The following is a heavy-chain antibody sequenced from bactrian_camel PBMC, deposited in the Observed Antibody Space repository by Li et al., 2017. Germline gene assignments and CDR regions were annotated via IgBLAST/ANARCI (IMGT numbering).Heavy chain of an antibody. J-gene: IGHJ4*01. Sequence: VQLVESGGGAVQAGGSLRLSCVASGFAFSQSHMTWVRQAPGKGLEWVSGINTGSSTYYANSVKGRFTISRDNAKNTLYLQLNSLKTEDTAMYYCAVMGLTGMYNYWGQGTQVTVS. V-gene: IGHV3S40*01. D-gene: IGHD3*01. CDR2: INTGSST. CDR3: AVMGLTGMYNY. CDR1: GFAFSQSH.